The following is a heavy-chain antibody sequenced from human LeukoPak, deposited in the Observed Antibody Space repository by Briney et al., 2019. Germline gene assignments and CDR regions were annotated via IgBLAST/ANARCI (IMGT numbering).Heavy chain of an antibody. D-gene: IGHD3-10*01. CDR3: ARPVSPGSMVRGVTFDY. J-gene: IGHJ4*02. CDR1: GGSISSGGYY. CDR2: IYYSGST. V-gene: IGHV4-31*03. Sequence: SQTLSLTCTVSGGSISSGGYYWSWIRQHPGKGLEWIGYIYYSGSTYYNPSLKSRVTISVDTSKNQFSLKLSSVTAADTAVYYCARPVSPGSMVRGVTFDYWGQGTLVTVSS.